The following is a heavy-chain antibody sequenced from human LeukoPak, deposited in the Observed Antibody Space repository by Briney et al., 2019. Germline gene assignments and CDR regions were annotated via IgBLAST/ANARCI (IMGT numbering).Heavy chain of an antibody. V-gene: IGHV3-30-3*01. D-gene: IGHD6-6*01. J-gene: IGHJ4*02. CDR3: ASWGDSSSVLFDY. CDR2: ISYDGSNK. Sequence: GRSLRLSCAASGFTFSSYAMHWVRQAPGKGLEWVAVISYDGSNKYYADSVKGRFTISRDNSKNTLYLQMNSLRAEDTAVYYCASWGDSSSVLFDYWGQGTLVTVSS. CDR1: GFTFSSYA.